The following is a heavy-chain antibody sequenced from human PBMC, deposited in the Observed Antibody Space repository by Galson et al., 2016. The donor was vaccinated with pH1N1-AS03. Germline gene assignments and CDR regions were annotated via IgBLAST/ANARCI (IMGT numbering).Heavy chain of an antibody. CDR2: IYPSDSDT. CDR3: ARHREYQVLSSTMDV. D-gene: IGHD2-2*01. J-gene: IGHJ6*02. CDR1: GSSFTGYW. Sequence: QSGAEVTKTGESLKISCKGSGSSFTGYWIGWVRQKPGKGLEWMGIIYPSDSDTRYNPSFQGQVTISVDESIGTAYLQWSSLKASDTAIYYCARHREYQVLSSTMDVWGQGTTVTVSS. V-gene: IGHV5-51*01.